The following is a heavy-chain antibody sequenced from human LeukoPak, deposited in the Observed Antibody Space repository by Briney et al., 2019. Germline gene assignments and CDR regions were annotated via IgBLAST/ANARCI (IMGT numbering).Heavy chain of an antibody. CDR3: ATEPPAPSGYYRPAEYFQH. Sequence: ASVKVSCKVSGYTLTELSMHWVRQAPGKGLEWMGGFDPEDGETIYAQKFQGRATMTEDTSTDTVYMELSSLRSEDTAVYYCATEPPAPSGYYRPAEYFQHWGQGTLVTVSS. CDR1: GYTLTELS. CDR2: FDPEDGET. D-gene: IGHD3-22*01. V-gene: IGHV1-24*01. J-gene: IGHJ1*01.